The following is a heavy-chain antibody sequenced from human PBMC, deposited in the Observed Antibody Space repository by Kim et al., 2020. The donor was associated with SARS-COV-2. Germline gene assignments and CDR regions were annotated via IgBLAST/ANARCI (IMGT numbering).Heavy chain of an antibody. V-gene: IGHV1-46*01. Sequence: ASVKVSCKASGYTFTSYYMHWVRQAPGQGLEWMGIINPSGGSTSYAQKFQGRVTMTRDTSTSTVYMELSSLRSEDTAVYYCASERSRFVDLWGIVGASPLSNGMDVWGQGTTVTVSS. J-gene: IGHJ6*02. CDR1: GYTFTSYY. CDR3: ASERSRFVDLWGIVGASPLSNGMDV. CDR2: INPSGGST. D-gene: IGHD1-26*01.